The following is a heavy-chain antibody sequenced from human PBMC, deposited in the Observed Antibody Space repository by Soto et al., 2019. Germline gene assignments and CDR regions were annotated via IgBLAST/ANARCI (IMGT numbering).Heavy chain of an antibody. D-gene: IGHD1-26*01. CDR1: GGSISSSNW. V-gene: IGHV4-4*02. CDR3: ARVSGSYYYGMDV. J-gene: IGHJ6*02. Sequence: QVQLQESGPGLVKPSGTLSLTCAVSGGSISSSNWWRWVRQPPGKGLAWIGEIYHSGSTNYNPSLKSRGTISVDKAKNQFSLKLGSVTAADTAVYYCARVSGSYYYGMDVWGQGTTVTVSS. CDR2: IYHSGST.